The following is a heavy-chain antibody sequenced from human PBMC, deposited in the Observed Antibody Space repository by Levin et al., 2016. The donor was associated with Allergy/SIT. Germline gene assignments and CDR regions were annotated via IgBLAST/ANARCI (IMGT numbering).Heavy chain of an antibody. D-gene: IGHD6-13*01. CDR3: AKAALPLSIAAGNWFDP. CDR1: GFTFSSYG. Sequence: GESLKISCAASGFTFSSYGMHWVRQAPGKGLEWVAVIWYDGSNKYYADSVKGRFTISRDNSKNTLYLQMNSLRAEDTAVYYCAKAALPLSIAAGNWFDPWGQGTLVTVSS. V-gene: IGHV3-33*06. CDR2: IWYDGSNK. J-gene: IGHJ5*02.